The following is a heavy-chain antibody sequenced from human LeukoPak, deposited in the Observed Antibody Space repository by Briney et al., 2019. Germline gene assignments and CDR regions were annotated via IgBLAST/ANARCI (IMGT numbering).Heavy chain of an antibody. CDR3: ARDKDYDSSSGWFDP. CDR2: ISSSSSYI. V-gene: IGHV3-21*01. Sequence: PGGSLRLSCAASGFTFSSYSMNWVRQAPGKGLEWVSSISSSSSYIYYADSVKGRFTISRDNAKNSLYLQMNSLRAEDTAVCYCARDKDYDSSSGWFDPWGQGTLVTVSS. J-gene: IGHJ5*02. D-gene: IGHD3-22*01. CDR1: GFTFSSYS.